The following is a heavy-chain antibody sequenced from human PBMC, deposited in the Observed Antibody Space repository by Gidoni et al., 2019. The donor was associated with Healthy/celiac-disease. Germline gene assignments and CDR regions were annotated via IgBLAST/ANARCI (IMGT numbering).Heavy chain of an antibody. V-gene: IGHV1-18*01. CDR2: ISAYNGNT. J-gene: IGHJ6*02. CDR3: AREAEVGYYYYYGMDV. Sequence: QVQLVQSGAEVKKPGASVKVSCKASGYTFTSYGISWVRQAPGQGLEWMGWISAYNGNTNYAQKLQGRVTMTTDTSTSTAYMELRSLRSDDTAVYYCAREAEVGYYYYYGMDVWGQGTTVTVSS. D-gene: IGHD2-2*01. CDR1: GYTFTSYG.